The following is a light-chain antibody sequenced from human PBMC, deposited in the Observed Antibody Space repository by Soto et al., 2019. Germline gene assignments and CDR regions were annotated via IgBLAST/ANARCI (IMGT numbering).Light chain of an antibody. V-gene: IGKV1D-8*01. J-gene: IGKJ4*01. CDR3: KQYETFSGA. Sequence: VILMTRSPSLLSASTGDRVTISCRMSQGISSYLSWYHQKPGKALELLIYAASTFQSGVPSRFSRSGSGKDFTLIITCLQSEDDATYYSKQYETFSGAIGPGTRVE. CDR2: AAS. CDR1: QGISSY.